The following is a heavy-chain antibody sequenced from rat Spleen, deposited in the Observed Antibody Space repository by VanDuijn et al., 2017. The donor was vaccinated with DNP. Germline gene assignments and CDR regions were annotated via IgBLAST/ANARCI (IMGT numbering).Heavy chain of an antibody. J-gene: IGHJ3*01. Sequence: EVQLVESGGGLVQPGRSLKLSCAASGFTFSDYNMAWVRQAPKKGLEWVATISYDGSSTYYGDSVKGRFTISRDNEKSTLYLQMDSLRSEDTATYYCATHPRGVPFDYWGQGTLVTVSS. CDR3: ATHPRGVPFDY. V-gene: IGHV5S10*01. CDR1: GFTFSDYN. D-gene: IGHD1-4*01. CDR2: ISYDGSST.